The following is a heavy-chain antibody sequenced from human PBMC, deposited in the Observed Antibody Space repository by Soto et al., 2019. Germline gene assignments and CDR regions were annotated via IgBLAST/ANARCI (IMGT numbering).Heavy chain of an antibody. D-gene: IGHD3-10*01. CDR2: ISGSGGST. V-gene: IGHV3-23*01. J-gene: IGHJ4*02. Sequence: PVGSLRLSCAASGFTFSSYAMSWVRQAPGKGLEWVSAISGSGGSTYYADSVKGRFTISRDNSKNTLYLQMNSLRAEDTAVYYCAKPRYYGSGSGYYLDYWGQGTLVTVSS. CDR3: AKPRYYGSGSGYYLDY. CDR1: GFTFSSYA.